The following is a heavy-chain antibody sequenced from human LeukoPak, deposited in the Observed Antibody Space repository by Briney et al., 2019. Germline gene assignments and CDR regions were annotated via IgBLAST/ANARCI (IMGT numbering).Heavy chain of an antibody. CDR3: AKEGRIQLWPPDY. V-gene: IGHV3-23*01. D-gene: IGHD5-18*01. Sequence: GGSLGPSWPASGLTFSNFAMGWSRKPPGKGLNGSSGVSGNGGSTHYADSVKGRFTISRDNSKNTLYLQMNSLRAEDTAVYYCAKEGRIQLWPPDYWGQGTLVTVSS. CDR2: VSGNGGST. J-gene: IGHJ4*02. CDR1: GLTFSNFA.